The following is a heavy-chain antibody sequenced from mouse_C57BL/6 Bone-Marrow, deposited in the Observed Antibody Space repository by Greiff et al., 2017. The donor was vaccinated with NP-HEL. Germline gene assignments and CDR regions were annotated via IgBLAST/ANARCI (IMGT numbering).Heavy chain of an antibody. J-gene: IGHJ2*01. CDR2: IDPSDSYT. V-gene: IGHV1-59*01. D-gene: IGHD2-1*01. Sequence: QVQLQQPGAELVRPGTSVKLSCKASGYTFTSYWMHWVKQRPGQGLEWIGVIDPSDSYTNYNQKFKGKATLTVDTSSSTAYMQLSSLTSEDSAVYYCATYSSYGNYVDYWGQGTTLTVSS. CDR3: ATYSSYGNYVDY. CDR1: GYTFTSYW.